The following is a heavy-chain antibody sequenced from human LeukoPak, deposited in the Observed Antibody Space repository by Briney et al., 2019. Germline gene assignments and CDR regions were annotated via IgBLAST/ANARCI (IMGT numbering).Heavy chain of an antibody. J-gene: IGHJ6*02. Sequence: PSETLSLTCTVSGGSISSGGYYWSWIRQHPGKGLEWIGYIYYSGSTYHNPSLKSRVTISVDTSKNQFSLKLSSVTAADTAVYYCARDYYDTSGYSNGTDIWGQGTTVTVSS. D-gene: IGHD3-22*01. CDR3: ARDYYDTSGYSNGTDI. CDR2: IYYSGST. CDR1: GGSISSGGYY. V-gene: IGHV4-30-4*08.